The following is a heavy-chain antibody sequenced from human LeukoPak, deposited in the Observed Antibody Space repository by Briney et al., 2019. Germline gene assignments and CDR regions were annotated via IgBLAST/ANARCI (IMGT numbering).Heavy chain of an antibody. CDR3: AKTRVSSSRRHWNYHYMDV. CDR1: GYTFTSYD. Sequence: GASVKVSCKASGYTFTSYDISWVRQAPGHGLEWMGWISAYNGNTNYAQKLQGRVAMTSDTSTSTAYMELRRLRSDDTAVYYCAKTRVSSSRRHWNYHYMDVWGKRTTVTISS. CDR2: ISAYNGNT. V-gene: IGHV1-18*01. D-gene: IGHD6-13*01. J-gene: IGHJ6*03.